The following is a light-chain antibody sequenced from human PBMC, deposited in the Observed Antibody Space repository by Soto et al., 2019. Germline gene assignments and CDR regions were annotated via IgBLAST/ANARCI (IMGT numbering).Light chain of an antibody. CDR3: QPRGTSPT. Sequence: EVVLTQSPGTLSLSPGERATLSCRASQAVSSILLAWYQQKPGQAPRLLIYGASSRTTGIPDSCSGSGSGTDFTPTASRLEPDAVSVYYCQPRGTSPTFGGGTKVEIK. V-gene: IGKV3-20*01. CDR1: QAVSSIL. J-gene: IGKJ4*01. CDR2: GAS.